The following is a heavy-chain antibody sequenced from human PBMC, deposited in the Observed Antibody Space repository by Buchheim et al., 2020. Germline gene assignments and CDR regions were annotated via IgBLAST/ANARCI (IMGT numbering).Heavy chain of an antibody. Sequence: QVQLQQWGAGLLKPSETLSLTCAVYGGSFSGYYWSWIRQPPGKGLEWIGEINHSGSTNYNPSLKIRVTISVDPSKNQFSLKLSSVTAADTAVYYCARGDIVVVPAAIDVYYYYGMDVWGQGTT. V-gene: IGHV4-34*01. D-gene: IGHD2-2*01. CDR2: INHSGST. J-gene: IGHJ6*02. CDR3: ARGDIVVVPAAIDVYYYYGMDV. CDR1: GGSFSGYY.